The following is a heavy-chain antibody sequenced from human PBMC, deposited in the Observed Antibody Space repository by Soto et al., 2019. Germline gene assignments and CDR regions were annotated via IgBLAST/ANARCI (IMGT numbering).Heavy chain of an antibody. D-gene: IGHD3-9*01. CDR3: ARGDYFDRRFDF. CDR1: GFTFSNDW. Sequence: PVGSLRLSCVASGFTFSNDWMSWVRQAPGKGLEWVATIKQDGSEKYYVDSVKGRFTVSRDNTKNSLYLQMNSLRAEDTAVYYCARGDYFDRRFDFWGQGALVTVSS. CDR2: IKQDGSEK. V-gene: IGHV3-7*03. J-gene: IGHJ4*02.